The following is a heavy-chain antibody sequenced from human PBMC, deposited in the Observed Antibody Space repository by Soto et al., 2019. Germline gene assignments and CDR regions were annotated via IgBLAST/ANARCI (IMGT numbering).Heavy chain of an antibody. CDR3: AKSQSSLYYMDV. Sequence: EVQVLESGGGLVQPGVSLRLSCVGSGFIFSNYAMAWVRQAPGKGLEWVSGFGGSGGTYYADSVKGRYTISRDNSKNTLYLQMNSLRVEDTAVYYCAKSQSSLYYMDVWGKGTAVTVSS. J-gene: IGHJ6*03. CDR1: GFIFSNYA. V-gene: IGHV3-23*01. CDR2: FGGSGGT.